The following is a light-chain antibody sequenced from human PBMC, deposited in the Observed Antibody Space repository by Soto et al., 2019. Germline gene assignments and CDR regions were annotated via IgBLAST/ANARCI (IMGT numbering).Light chain of an antibody. V-gene: IGKV3-11*01. CDR1: QSVSSY. CDR2: DAS. J-gene: IGKJ1*01. Sequence: EIVLTQSPATLSLSPGERATLSCRASQSVSSYLAWYQQKPGQAPRLLIYDASNRATGIPARFSGSGSGTDFPLPISSRAPEDFAVYYFQQRSNWPPTWTFGQGTKVEIK. CDR3: QQRSNWPPTWT.